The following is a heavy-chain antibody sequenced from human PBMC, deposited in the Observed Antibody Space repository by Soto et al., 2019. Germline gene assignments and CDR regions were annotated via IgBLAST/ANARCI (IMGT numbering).Heavy chain of an antibody. CDR3: ARDPGGYCSGGSCYIDAFDI. V-gene: IGHV3-33*01. J-gene: IGHJ3*02. D-gene: IGHD2-15*01. CDR1: GFTFSSYG. CDR2: IWYDGSNK. Sequence: QVQLVESGGGVVQPGRSLRLSCAASGFTFSSYGMHWVRQAPGKGLEWVAVIWYDGSNKYYADSVKGRFTISRDNSKNALYLQMNSLRAEDTAVYYCARDPGGYCSGGSCYIDAFDIWGQGTMVTVSS.